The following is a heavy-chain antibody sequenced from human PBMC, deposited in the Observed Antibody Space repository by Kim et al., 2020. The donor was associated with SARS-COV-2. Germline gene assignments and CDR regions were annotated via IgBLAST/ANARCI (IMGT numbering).Heavy chain of an antibody. V-gene: IGHV4-61*01. D-gene: IGHD3-3*01. J-gene: IGHJ2*01. Sequence: SETLSLTCTVSGGSVSSGSYYWSWIRQPPGKGLEWIGYIYYSGSTNYNPSLKSRVTISVDTSKNQFSLKLSSVTAADTAVYYCARGWRVPLTEGYFDLWGRGTLVTVSS. CDR2: IYYSGST. CDR3: ARGWRVPLTEGYFDL. CDR1: GGSVSSGSYY.